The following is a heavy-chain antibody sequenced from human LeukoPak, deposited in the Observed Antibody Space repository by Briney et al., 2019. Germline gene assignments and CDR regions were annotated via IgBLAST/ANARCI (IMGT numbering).Heavy chain of an antibody. Sequence: SETLSLTCAVYGGSFSGYYWSWIRQPPGRGLEWIGEINHSGSTNYNPSLKSRVTISVDTSKNQFSLKLSSVTAADTAVYYCARDFRGSVDAFDIWGQGTMVAVSS. CDR3: ARDFRGSVDAFDI. J-gene: IGHJ3*02. D-gene: IGHD3-3*01. CDR2: INHSGST. CDR1: GGSFSGYY. V-gene: IGHV4-34*01.